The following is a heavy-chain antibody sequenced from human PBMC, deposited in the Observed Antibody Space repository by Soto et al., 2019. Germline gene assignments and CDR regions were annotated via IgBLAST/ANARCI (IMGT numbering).Heavy chain of an antibody. CDR3: ARDRGYCSGGSCKGGGIDI. V-gene: IGHV3-21*01. CDR2: ISSSSSYI. J-gene: IGHJ3*02. D-gene: IGHD2-15*01. CDR1: GFTFSSYS. Sequence: GGSLRLSCAASGFTFSSYSMNWVRQAPGKGLEWVSSISSSSSYIYYADSVKGRFTISRDNAKNSLYLQMNSLRAEDTAVYYCARDRGYCSGGSCKGGGIDIWGQGTMVTVSS.